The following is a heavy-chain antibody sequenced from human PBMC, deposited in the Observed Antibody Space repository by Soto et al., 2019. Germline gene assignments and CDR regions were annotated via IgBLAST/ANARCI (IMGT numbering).Heavy chain of an antibody. D-gene: IGHD1-1*01. J-gene: IGHJ4*02. Sequence: PGGSLRLSCAASGFTFSTHAMVWVRQAPGKGLEWVSSISSSGSFLYYADSVEGRFTISRDDARNSVYLQMNSPRVDDTAVYYCARDGNYHEFWGQGTLVTVSS. CDR2: ISSSGSFL. CDR1: GFTFSTHA. V-gene: IGHV3-21*01. CDR3: ARDGNYHEF.